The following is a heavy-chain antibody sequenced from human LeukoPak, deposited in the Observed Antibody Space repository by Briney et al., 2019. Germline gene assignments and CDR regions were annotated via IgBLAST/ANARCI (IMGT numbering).Heavy chain of an antibody. Sequence: GGSLRLSCAASGFTFDDYAMHWVRQAPGKGLEWVSLISGDGGSTYYADSVKGRFTISRDNSKNSLYLQMNSLRTKDTALYYCAKEWAAYGAASSPMDYWGQGTPVTVSS. J-gene: IGHJ4*01. CDR2: ISGDGGST. CDR3: AKEWAAYGAASSPMDY. D-gene: IGHD3-10*01. CDR1: GFTFDDYA. V-gene: IGHV3-43*02.